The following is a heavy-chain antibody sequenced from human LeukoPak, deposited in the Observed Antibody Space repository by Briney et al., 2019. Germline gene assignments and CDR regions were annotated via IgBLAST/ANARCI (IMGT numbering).Heavy chain of an antibody. J-gene: IGHJ6*02. D-gene: IGHD5-18*01. Sequence: SETLSLTCTVSGGSISSSGYYWGWIRQPPGKGLEWIGSVDYTGITSHSPSLKSRVTISVDTSKNQFSLKVSSVSDVDTGVYYCVSDTYSSYYYHMDVWGRGTTVTVSS. CDR2: VDYTGIT. CDR3: VSDTYSSYYYHMDV. V-gene: IGHV4-39*01. CDR1: GGSISSSGYY.